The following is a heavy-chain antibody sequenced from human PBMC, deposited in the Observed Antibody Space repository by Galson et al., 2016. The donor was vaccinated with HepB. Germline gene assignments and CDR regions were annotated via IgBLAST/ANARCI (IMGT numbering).Heavy chain of an antibody. Sequence: SETLSLTCTVSGGSISSSSYYWGWIRQPPGKGLEWVGNIYYSGSTYYTPSLKSRVTISVDTSKNQFSLKLTSVTAADTAVYYCTRVHSHYDVWSGSKVPYNWFDPWGQGTLVTVSS. J-gene: IGHJ5*02. CDR2: IYYSGST. V-gene: IGHV4-39*07. CDR3: TRVHSHYDVWSGSKVPYNWFDP. D-gene: IGHD3-3*01. CDR1: GGSISSSSYY.